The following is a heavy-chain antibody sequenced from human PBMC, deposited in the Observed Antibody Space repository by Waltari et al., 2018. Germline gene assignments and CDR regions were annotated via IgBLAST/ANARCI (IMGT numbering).Heavy chain of an antibody. V-gene: IGHV4-34*01. CDR2: INHSGST. CDR1: GGSFSGYY. J-gene: IGHJ6*02. CDR3: ARGPRKALMVYALYYGMDV. D-gene: IGHD2-8*01. Sequence: QVQLQQWGAGLLKPSETLSLTCAVYGGSFSGYYWSWIRQPPGKGLEWIGEINHSGSTNYNPSLKGRVTISVDTSKNQFSLKLSSVTAADTAVYYCARGPRKALMVYALYYGMDVWGQGTTVTVSS.